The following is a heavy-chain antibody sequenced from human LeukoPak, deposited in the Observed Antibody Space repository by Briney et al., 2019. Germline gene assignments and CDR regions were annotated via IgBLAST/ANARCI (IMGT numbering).Heavy chain of an antibody. CDR2: IIPISGIA. V-gene: IGHV1-69*01. Sequence: ASVKVSCKASGGTFSSYGISWMRQAPGQGLEWMGGIIPISGIANYAQKFQGRVTITADESTSTAYMELSSLRSEDTAVYYCARARYCSGGSCDQEFDYWGQGTLVTVSS. D-gene: IGHD2-15*01. J-gene: IGHJ4*02. CDR3: ARARYCSGGSCDQEFDY. CDR1: GGTFSSYG.